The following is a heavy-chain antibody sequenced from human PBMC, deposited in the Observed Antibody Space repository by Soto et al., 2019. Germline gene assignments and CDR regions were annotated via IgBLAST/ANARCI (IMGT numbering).Heavy chain of an antibody. D-gene: IGHD6-13*01. J-gene: IGHJ3*02. V-gene: IGHV4-39*01. CDR2: IYYSVST. Sequence: SETLSLTCTVSGGSISSSSSYCGWIRQPPGKGLERIGSIYYSVSTYYNPSLKSRVTISVDTSKNQFSLKLSSVTAADTAVYYCVRYASLRIAARGALDISGQGTMVTVSS. CDR1: GGSISSSSSY. CDR3: VRYASLRIAARGALDI.